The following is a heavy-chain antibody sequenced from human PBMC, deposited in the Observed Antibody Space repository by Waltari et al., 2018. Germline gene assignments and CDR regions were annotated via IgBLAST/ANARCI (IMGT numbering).Heavy chain of an antibody. V-gene: IGHV1-24*01. CDR1: GYTLTELS. D-gene: IGHD2-8*02. CDR3: ATSGGCTGGVCYLSAFDI. J-gene: IGHJ3*02. Sequence: QVQLVQSGAEVKKPGASVKVSCKVSGYTLTELSMHWVRQAPGKGLEWMGGFDPEDGETIYAQKFKGRVTMTEDTSTDTAYMELSSLRSEDTAVYYCATSGGCTGGVCYLSAFDIWGQGTMVTVSS. CDR2: FDPEDGET.